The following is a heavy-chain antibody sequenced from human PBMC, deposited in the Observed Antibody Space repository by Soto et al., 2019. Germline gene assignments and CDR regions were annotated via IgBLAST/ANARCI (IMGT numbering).Heavy chain of an antibody. CDR3: ARGGGPGSSWYKEGYYFDY. CDR2: IGTAGDT. Sequence: EVQLVESGGGLVQPGGSLRLSCAAYGFTFSSYDMHWVRQATGKGLEWVSAIGTAGDTYYPGSVKGRFTISRENAKNPLYLQMNSLRAGDTAVYYCARGGGPGSSWYKEGYYFDYWGQGTLVTVSS. J-gene: IGHJ4*02. D-gene: IGHD6-13*01. V-gene: IGHV3-13*04. CDR1: GFTFSSYD.